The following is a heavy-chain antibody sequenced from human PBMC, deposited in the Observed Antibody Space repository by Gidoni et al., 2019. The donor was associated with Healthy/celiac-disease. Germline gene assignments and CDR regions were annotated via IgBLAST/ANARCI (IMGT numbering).Heavy chain of an antibody. CDR1: GGSISSGDYY. Sequence: QVQLQESGQGLVKPSQTLSLTCTVSGGSISSGDYYWSWIRQPPGKGLEWFGYIYYSGSTYYNPSLKSRVTISVDTSKNQFSLKLSSVTAADTAVYYCARGYYDSSGYVGHFDYWGQGTLVTVAS. V-gene: IGHV4-30-4*01. CDR2: IYYSGST. J-gene: IGHJ4*02. D-gene: IGHD3-22*01. CDR3: ARGYYDSSGYVGHFDY.